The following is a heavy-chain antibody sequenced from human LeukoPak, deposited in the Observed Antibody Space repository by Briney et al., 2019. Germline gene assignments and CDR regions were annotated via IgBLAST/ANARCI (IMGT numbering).Heavy chain of an antibody. J-gene: IGHJ4*02. CDR3: ARDLSLNYHYSSDYYPLFDY. V-gene: IGHV3-48*04. CDR1: GFTFSSHS. CDR2: ISSSSSSI. D-gene: IGHD3-22*01. Sequence: GSLRLSCAASGFTFSSHSMNWVRQAPGKGLEWVSYISSSSSSIYCADSVKGRFTISRDNAKNSLYLHMNSLRAEDTAVYYCARDLSLNYHYSSDYYPLFDYWGQGTLVTVSS.